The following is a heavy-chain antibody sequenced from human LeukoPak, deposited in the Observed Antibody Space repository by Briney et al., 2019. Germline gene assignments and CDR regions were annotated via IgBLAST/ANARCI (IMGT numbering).Heavy chain of an antibody. V-gene: IGHV4-61*02. J-gene: IGHJ3*02. CDR3: ASAIFVENAFDI. CDR1: GDSISTGSFY. D-gene: IGHD3-3*01. Sequence: PSETLSLTCNVSGDSISTGSFYWSWIRQPAGKGLEWIGRVYTSGSTNYNPSLKSRVTISVDTSKSQFSLKLSSVTAADTAVYYCASAIFVENAFDIWGQGTMVTVSS. CDR2: VYTSGST.